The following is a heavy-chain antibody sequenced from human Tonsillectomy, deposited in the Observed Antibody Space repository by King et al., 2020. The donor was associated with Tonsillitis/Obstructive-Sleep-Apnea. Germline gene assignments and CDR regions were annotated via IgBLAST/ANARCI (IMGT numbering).Heavy chain of an antibody. CDR3: TTPVVVATTKGGDAFDI. CDR1: GYTLTELC. CDR2: FDPEDGET. D-gene: IGHD2-15*01. J-gene: IGHJ3*02. V-gene: IGHV1-24*01. Sequence: QLVQSGAEVKKPGASVKVSCKVSGYTLTELCMHWVRQAPGKGLEWMGGFDPEDGETIYAQKFQGRVNMTEDTSTDTAYMELSSLRSEDTTVYYCTTPVVVATTKGGDAFDIWGQGTMVTVCS.